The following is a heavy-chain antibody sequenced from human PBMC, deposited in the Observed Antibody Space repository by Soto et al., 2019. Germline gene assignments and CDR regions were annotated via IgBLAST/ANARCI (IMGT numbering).Heavy chain of an antibody. V-gene: IGHV3-21*01. CDR2: ISSTTNYI. J-gene: IGHJ4*02. CDR3: ARESEDLTSNFDY. CDR1: GFTFTRYS. Sequence: GGSLRLSCAASGFTFTRYSMNWVRQAPGKGLEWVSSISSTTNYIYYADSMKGRFTVSRDNAKNSVYLEMNSLSAEDAAVYYCARESEDLTSNFDYWGQGTLVTVSS.